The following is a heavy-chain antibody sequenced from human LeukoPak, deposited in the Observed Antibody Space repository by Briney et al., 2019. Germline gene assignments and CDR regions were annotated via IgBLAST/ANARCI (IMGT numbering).Heavy chain of an antibody. V-gene: IGHV1-18*01. CDR2: IIAYNGNT. J-gene: IGHJ4*02. CDR3: VRDFVRSRPQLVPLGY. D-gene: IGHD6-13*01. Sequence: GASVMNTYNTSAYNITSSYCSWLRQHTAQGLQEMVWIIAYNGNTNYAQKLQGRVTMTTDISTSTAYMELKRLRSDVTAVYYCVRDFVRSRPQLVPLGYWGQGTLVTVSS. CDR1: AYNITSSY.